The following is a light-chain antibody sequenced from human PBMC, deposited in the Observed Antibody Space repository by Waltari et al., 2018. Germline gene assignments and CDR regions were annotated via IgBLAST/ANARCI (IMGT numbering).Light chain of an antibody. CDR1: SSDVGGYNY. Sequence: QSALTQPASVSGSPGQSITISCTGTSSDVGGYNYVSWYQHHPFKAPKLMIYDVTNRPSVVSNRFSGSKSGNTAALTISGLQAEDEADYYCSSYTTSSTYVFGTGTKVTVL. CDR3: SSYTTSSTYV. CDR2: DVT. J-gene: IGLJ1*01. V-gene: IGLV2-14*03.